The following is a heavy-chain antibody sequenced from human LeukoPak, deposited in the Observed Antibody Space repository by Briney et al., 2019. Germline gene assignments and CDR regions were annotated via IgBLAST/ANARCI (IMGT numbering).Heavy chain of an antibody. J-gene: IGHJ4*02. CDR3: ARHVDLGY. D-gene: IGHD5-12*01. CDR1: GFTFSDYD. Sequence: GGSLRLSCAASGFTFSDYDMHWVRQVTGKGLEWVSAISSAGDTYYPGSVKGRFTISRDNSKSTLFLQMNSLRAEDTAIYYCARHVDLGYWGQGTLVTVSS. CDR2: ISSAGDT. V-gene: IGHV3-13*01.